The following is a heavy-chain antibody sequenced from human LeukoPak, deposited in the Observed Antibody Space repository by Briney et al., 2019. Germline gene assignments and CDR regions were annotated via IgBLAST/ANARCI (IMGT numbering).Heavy chain of an antibody. D-gene: IGHD3/OR15-3a*01. J-gene: IGHJ5*02. CDR1: GFTFSSYE. CDR2: ISSSGSTI. V-gene: IGHV3-48*03. Sequence: GGSLRLSCAASGFTFSSYEMNWVRQAPGKGLEWVSYISSSGSTIYYADSVKGRFTISRDNSKNTLYLQMNSLRAEDTAVYYCARDYDFWGNNWFDPWGQGTLVTVSS. CDR3: ARDYDFWGNNWFDP.